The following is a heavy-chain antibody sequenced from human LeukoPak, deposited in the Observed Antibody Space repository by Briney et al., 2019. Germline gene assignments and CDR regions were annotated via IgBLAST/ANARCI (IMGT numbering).Heavy chain of an antibody. CDR1: GGSISNNNYY. V-gene: IGHV4-39*01. D-gene: IGHD4-17*01. J-gene: IGHJ4*02. CDR3: ARHNIAYGRIYYFDY. CDR2: IYYSGTT. Sequence: SETLSLTCTLSGGSISNNNYYWGWIRQPPGKGLEWIGTIYYSGTTYYGPSLKSRVTIYVDTSKNQFSLRVNSVTAADTAVFYCARHNIAYGRIYYFDYWGQGTLVTVSS.